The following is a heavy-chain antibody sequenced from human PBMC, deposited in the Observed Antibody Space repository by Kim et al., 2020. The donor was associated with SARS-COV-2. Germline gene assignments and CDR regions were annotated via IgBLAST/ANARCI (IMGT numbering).Heavy chain of an antibody. CDR3: ARAQKQQLAHQPYNY. CDR1: GYTFTSYA. D-gene: IGHD6-13*01. CDR2: ITAGNGNT. Sequence: ASVKVSCKASGYTFTSYAMYWVRQAPGQRLEWMGWITAGNGNTKYLQKFQGRVTITRDTSASTANMELSSLRSEDTAVYYCARAQKQQLAHQPYNYWGQGTLVTVSS. J-gene: IGHJ4*02. V-gene: IGHV1-3*01.